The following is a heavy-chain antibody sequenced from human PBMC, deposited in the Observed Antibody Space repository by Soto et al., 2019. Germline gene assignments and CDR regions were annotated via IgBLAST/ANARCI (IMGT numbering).Heavy chain of an antibody. D-gene: IGHD4-4*01. Sequence: QVQLQESGPGLVKPSQTLSLTCTVSGGSISSGDYYWSWIRQPPGKGLEWIGYIYYSGFTYYNPCLHSRSTVSVARSKTLFSLAVSSVIAADPAVYYCARSDNYVPFDHWGQGTLVTVSS. CDR3: ARSDNYVPFDH. J-gene: IGHJ4*02. V-gene: IGHV4-30-4*01. CDR1: GGSISSGDYY. CDR2: IYYSGFT.